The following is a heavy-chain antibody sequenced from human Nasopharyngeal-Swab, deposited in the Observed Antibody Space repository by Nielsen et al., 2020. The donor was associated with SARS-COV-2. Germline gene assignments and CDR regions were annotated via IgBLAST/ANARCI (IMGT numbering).Heavy chain of an antibody. Sequence: SETLSLTCAVYGGSFSGYYWSWIRQPPGKGLEWIGEINHSGSSNYNPSLKSRVTMSIDTSKNQFSLKLTSVTAADTAVYYCARDRGGYGDLYFDYWGQGTLVTVSS. V-gene: IGHV4-34*01. CDR2: INHSGSS. D-gene: IGHD4-17*01. CDR3: ARDRGGYGDLYFDY. CDR1: GGSFSGYY. J-gene: IGHJ4*02.